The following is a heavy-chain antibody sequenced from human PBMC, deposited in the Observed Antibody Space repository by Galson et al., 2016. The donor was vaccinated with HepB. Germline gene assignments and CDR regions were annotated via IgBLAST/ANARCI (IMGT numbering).Heavy chain of an antibody. J-gene: IGHJ3*02. D-gene: IGHD5-24*01. Sequence: QSGAEVKKPGESLRISCQGSGYSFTSYWIAWVRQLPGKGLEWMGIIYPGDSDSRYSPSFQGQVTISADKSISTAYLQWSSLRASDTAMYYCARPRGMGTLYVFNIWGQGTMVTVSS. V-gene: IGHV5-51*01. CDR2: IYPGDSDS. CDR3: ARPRGMGTLYVFNI. CDR1: GYSFTSYW.